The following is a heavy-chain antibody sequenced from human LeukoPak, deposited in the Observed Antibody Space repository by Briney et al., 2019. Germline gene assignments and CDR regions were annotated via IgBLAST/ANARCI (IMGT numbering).Heavy chain of an antibody. CDR2: MYYSGAA. CDR1: GGSISSSSYY. CDR3: ARYVGGSGTYYFDH. V-gene: IGHV4-39*01. D-gene: IGHD1-26*01. Sequence: SETLSLTCTVSGGSISSSSYYWGWIRQPPGKGLEWIGSMYYSGAAYFNPSIKSRVTISVDTSKNQFSLKLISVTAADTAVYYCARYVGGSGTYYFDHWGQGTLVTVSS. J-gene: IGHJ4*02.